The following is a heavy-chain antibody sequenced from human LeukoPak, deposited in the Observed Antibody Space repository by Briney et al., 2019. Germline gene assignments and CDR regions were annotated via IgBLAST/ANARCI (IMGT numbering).Heavy chain of an antibody. Sequence: SGTLSLTCTVSGGSISSSSHHWSWVRQPPGKGLEWIGSIYYSGNTYYNPSLKSRVTISVDTSKNQFSLKLTSVTAADTAVYYCTREYSSSSDYWGQGTLVTVSS. CDR1: GGSISSSSHH. D-gene: IGHD6-6*01. J-gene: IGHJ4*02. CDR2: IYYSGNT. V-gene: IGHV4-39*02. CDR3: TREYSSSSDY.